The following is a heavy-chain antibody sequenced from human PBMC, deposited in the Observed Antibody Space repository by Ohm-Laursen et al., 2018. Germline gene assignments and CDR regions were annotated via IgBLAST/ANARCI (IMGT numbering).Heavy chain of an antibody. CDR1: GFSFSDYY. V-gene: IGHV3-11*01. Sequence: SLRLSCAASGFSFSDYYMSWIRQAPGKGLEWVSYISSSGYTTYYADSVKARFTISRDNAKNTLYLQMNSLRAEDTAVYYCAKGLPIAVAANRYFDYWGQGTVVTVSS. D-gene: IGHD6-19*01. J-gene: IGHJ4*02. CDR2: ISSSGYTT. CDR3: AKGLPIAVAANRYFDY.